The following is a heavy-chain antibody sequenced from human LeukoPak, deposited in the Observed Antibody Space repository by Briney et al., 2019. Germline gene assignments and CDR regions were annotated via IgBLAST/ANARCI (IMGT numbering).Heavy chain of an antibody. CDR2: IYYSGST. CDR3: ARGPRGSGWYGDY. CDR1: GGSISSYY. J-gene: IGHJ4*02. Sequence: SETLSLTCTVSGGSISSYYWSWLRQPPGKGLEGIGYIYYSGSTNYNPSLKSRVTISVDTSKNQFSLKLSSVTAADTAVYYCARGPRGSGWYGDYWGQGTLVTVSS. V-gene: IGHV4-59*01. D-gene: IGHD6-19*01.